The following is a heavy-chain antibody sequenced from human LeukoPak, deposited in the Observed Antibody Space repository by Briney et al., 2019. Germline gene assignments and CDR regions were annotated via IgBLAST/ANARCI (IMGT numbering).Heavy chain of an antibody. Sequence: GGSLRLPCAASGFTFSGAAMTWVRQAPGKGLEWVSTITGSDDRTYYADSVKGRFTISRDYSKNTLHLQMNSLRVEDTAIYYCAKGPRLGSGYHPDYWGQGTLVTVSS. J-gene: IGHJ4*02. D-gene: IGHD3-22*01. CDR3: AKGPRLGSGYHPDY. CDR1: GFTFSGAA. CDR2: ITGSDDRT. V-gene: IGHV3-23*01.